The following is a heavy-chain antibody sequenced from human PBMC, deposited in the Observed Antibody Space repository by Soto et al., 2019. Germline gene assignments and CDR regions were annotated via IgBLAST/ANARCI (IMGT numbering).Heavy chain of an antibody. Sequence: SETLSLTCTVSGGSISSSSYYWGWIRQPPGQGLEWIGYIYYSGSTYYNPSLKSRVTISVDTSKNQFSLKLSSVTAADTAVYYCARAGYDFWSGYYYYFDYWGQGTLVTVSS. CDR1: GGSISSSSYY. CDR2: IYYSGST. V-gene: IGHV4-31*03. D-gene: IGHD3-3*01. CDR3: ARAGYDFWSGYYYYFDY. J-gene: IGHJ4*02.